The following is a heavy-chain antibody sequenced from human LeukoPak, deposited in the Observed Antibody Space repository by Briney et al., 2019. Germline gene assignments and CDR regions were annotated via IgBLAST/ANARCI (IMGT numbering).Heavy chain of an antibody. CDR1: GLTFNSHS. D-gene: IGHD7-27*01. CDR2: VSTNGDVT. J-gene: IGHJ4*02. V-gene: IGHV3-23*01. Sequence: GGSLRLSCVASGLTFNSHSMSWVRQAPGMGLEWVSVVSTNGDVTFYADSVKGRFTISRDNSKNTLFLQMNSLRAEDTAVYYCAAWGSGNYWGQGTLVTVSS. CDR3: AAWGSGNY.